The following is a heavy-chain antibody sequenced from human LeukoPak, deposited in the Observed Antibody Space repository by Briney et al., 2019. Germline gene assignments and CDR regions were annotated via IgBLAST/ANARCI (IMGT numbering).Heavy chain of an antibody. CDR2: IYHSGST. Sequence: SETLSLTCAVSGYSISSGYYWGWIRQPPGKGLEWIGSIYHSGSTYYNPSLKSRVTISVDTSKNQFSLKLSSVTAADTAVYYCARDYKWFDPWGQGTLVTVSS. V-gene: IGHV4-38-2*02. J-gene: IGHJ5*02. CDR3: ARDYKWFDP. CDR1: GYSISSGYY.